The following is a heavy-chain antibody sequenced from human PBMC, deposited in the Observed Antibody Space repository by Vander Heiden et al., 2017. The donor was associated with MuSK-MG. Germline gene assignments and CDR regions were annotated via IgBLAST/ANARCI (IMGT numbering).Heavy chain of an antibody. Sequence: QVQLQESGPGLVKPSETLSLTCTVSGGSISSYYWGWIRQAPGKGLEWIGYIYYSGSTNYNPALKSRVTISVDTSKNQVSLKLSSVTAADTAVYYCARRLPVEMATIYYYYYGMDVWGQGTTVTVSS. D-gene: IGHD5-12*01. CDR3: ARRLPVEMATIYYYYYGMDV. V-gene: IGHV4-59*08. CDR1: GGSISSYY. CDR2: IYYSGST. J-gene: IGHJ6*02.